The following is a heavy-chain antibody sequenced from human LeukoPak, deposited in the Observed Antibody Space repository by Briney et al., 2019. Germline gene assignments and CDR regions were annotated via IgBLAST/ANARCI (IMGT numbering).Heavy chain of an antibody. V-gene: IGHV1-46*01. J-gene: IGHJ4*02. D-gene: IGHD1-14*01. CDR1: GFTFTGYY. CDR2: INPNGGHT. Sequence: ASVKVSCKTAGFTFTGYYMHWVQQAPGQGLEWMGMINPNGGHTDYAQNFQGRVAMARDMSTSTVYMELSSLRSEDTAVFYCARSKDNRGYDVRHLDYWGQGTLVTVSS. CDR3: ARSKDNRGYDVRHLDY.